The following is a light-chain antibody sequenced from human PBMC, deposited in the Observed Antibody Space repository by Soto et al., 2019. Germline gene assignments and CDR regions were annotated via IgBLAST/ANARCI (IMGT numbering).Light chain of an antibody. CDR1: QSVLFSSNNKNY. CDR3: QPYYSSPFT. V-gene: IGKV4-1*01. CDR2: WAS. J-gene: IGKJ3*01. Sequence: DIVMTQSPDSLAVSLGERATIKCKSSQSVLFSSNNKNYLAWYQQKPGQPPKLLIYWASTRESGVPDRFSGSGSGTDFTIAISIRQAEDVAVYYCQPYYSSPFTFGPGTKVDIK.